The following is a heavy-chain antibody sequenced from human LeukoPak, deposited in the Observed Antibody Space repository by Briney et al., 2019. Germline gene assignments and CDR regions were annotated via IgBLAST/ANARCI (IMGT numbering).Heavy chain of an antibody. CDR2: ISRRSRHV. CDR3: VRDLLGSGSTTAYLHH. Sequence: GSLRLSCTASGFSFSDSSMNWVRQAPGKGLEWVSSISRRSRHVYYAGSVKGRFTISRDNAWNSLYLQMNSLRAEDMAVYFCVRDLLGSGSTTAYLHHWGQGTLVTVSS. V-gene: IGHV3-21*01. D-gene: IGHD1-1*01. J-gene: IGHJ1*01. CDR1: GFSFSDSS.